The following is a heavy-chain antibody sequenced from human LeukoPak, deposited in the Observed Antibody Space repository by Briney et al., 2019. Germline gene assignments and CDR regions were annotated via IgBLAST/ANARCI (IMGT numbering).Heavy chain of an antibody. CDR1: GYTFTNYN. D-gene: IGHD6-13*01. V-gene: IGHV1-46*01. J-gene: IGHJ4*02. CDR3: ARPTSTSWYECFDY. Sequence: GASVKVSCKASGYTFTNYNMHWVRQAPGQGLEWMGTINPSGYRANFAQKFQGRVTMTSDTSTSTVYMELSSLRSEDTAVYYCARPTSTSWYECFDYWGQGTLVTVSS. CDR2: INPSGYRA.